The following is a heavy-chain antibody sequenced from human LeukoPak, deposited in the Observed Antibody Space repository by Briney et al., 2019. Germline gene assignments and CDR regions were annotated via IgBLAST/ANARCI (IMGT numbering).Heavy chain of an antibody. D-gene: IGHD6-13*01. CDR3: ARGNPGYSSSWYDRSAAFDI. Sequence: SETLSLTCTVSGGSIRSYYWSWIRQPPGKGLEWIAYIYYSGSTNYNPSLKSRVTISVDTSKNQFSLKLSSVTAADTAVYYCARGNPGYSSSWYDRSAAFDIWGQGTMVTVSS. V-gene: IGHV4-59*12. J-gene: IGHJ3*02. CDR2: IYYSGST. CDR1: GGSIRSYY.